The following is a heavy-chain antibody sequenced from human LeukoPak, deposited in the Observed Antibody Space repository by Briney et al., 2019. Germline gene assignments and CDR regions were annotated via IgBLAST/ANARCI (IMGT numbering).Heavy chain of an antibody. V-gene: IGHV3-53*05. D-gene: IGHD3-10*01. CDR3: ARDFIPQVDYYGSGATAY. CDR2: IYSGGST. CDR1: GFTVSSNY. Sequence: GGSLRLSCAASGFTVSSNYMSWVRQAPGKGLEWVSVIYSGGSTYYADSVKGRFTISRDNSKNTLYLQMNSLRAEDTAVYYCARDFIPQVDYYGSGATAYWGQGTLVTVSS. J-gene: IGHJ4*02.